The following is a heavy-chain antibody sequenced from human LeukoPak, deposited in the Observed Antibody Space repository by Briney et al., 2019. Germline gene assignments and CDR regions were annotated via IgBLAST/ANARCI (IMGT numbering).Heavy chain of an antibody. CDR3: ATFHSRGSGHHY. V-gene: IGHV1-24*01. CDR2: FDPEDGEQ. D-gene: IGHD2-15*01. CDR1: GYTLTELS. Sequence: ASVKVSFKVSGYTLTELSMHWVRQAPGKGLEWTGGFDPEDGEQIFAQKFQGRVTMTEDTSPDTAYMELSSLRSEDTAVYYCATFHSRGSGHHYWGQGTLVTVSS. J-gene: IGHJ4*02.